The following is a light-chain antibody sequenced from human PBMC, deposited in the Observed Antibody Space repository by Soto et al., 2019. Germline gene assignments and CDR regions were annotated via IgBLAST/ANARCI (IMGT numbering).Light chain of an antibody. CDR3: QQSYITPQT. Sequence: DIQMTQSPSSLSASVGDRVTITCRASQSISIYLNWYQQKPGKAPNLLIAVASNLHSGVPPRFSGSGSGTEFTLTISSLQPEDLATYYCQQSYITPQTFGQGTKVEI. CDR2: VAS. J-gene: IGKJ1*01. V-gene: IGKV1-39*01. CDR1: QSISIY.